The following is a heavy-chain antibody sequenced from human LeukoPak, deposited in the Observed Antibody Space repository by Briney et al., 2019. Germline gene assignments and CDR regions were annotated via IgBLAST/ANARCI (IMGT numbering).Heavy chain of an antibody. CDR1: GVSIDSYH. Sequence: PSETLSLTCSVSGVSIDSYHWSWIRQPPGKGLEWIGYFYYTGSTNYSPSFEGRVTISEDTSKNQISLRLTSVTAADTAVHYCAGRTAATTRPFDYWGQGTLVTVSS. D-gene: IGHD2-21*02. J-gene: IGHJ4*02. V-gene: IGHV4-59*01. CDR2: FYYTGST. CDR3: AGRTAATTRPFDY.